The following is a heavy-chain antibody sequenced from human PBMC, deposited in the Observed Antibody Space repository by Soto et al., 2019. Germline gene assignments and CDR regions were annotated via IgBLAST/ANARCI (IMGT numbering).Heavy chain of an antibody. J-gene: IGHJ6*02. D-gene: IGHD3-3*01. CDR1: GGTFSSYA. V-gene: IGHV1-69*01. CDR2: IIPIFGTA. Sequence: QVQLVQSGAEVQKPGSTVKVSCKASGGTFSSYAISWVRQAPGQGLEWMGGIIPIFGTANYAQKFQGRVTITADESTSTAYMELSRLRSEDTAVYYCARGRIIFGVYLYYYYYGMDVWGQGTTVTFS. CDR3: ARGRIIFGVYLYYYYYGMDV.